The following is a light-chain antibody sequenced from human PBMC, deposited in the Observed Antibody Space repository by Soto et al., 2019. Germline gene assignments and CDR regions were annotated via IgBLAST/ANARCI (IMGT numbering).Light chain of an antibody. CDR2: RNN. V-gene: IGLV1-47*01. J-gene: IGLJ2*01. Sequence: QSVLTQPPSASGTPGQRVTISYSGSSSNIGRNYVYWYQQLPGTAPKLLIYRNNQRPSGVPDRFSGSKSGTSVSLVISGLRSEDEADYYCASWDDSLSTPVFGGGTKLTVL. CDR1: SSNIGRNY. CDR3: ASWDDSLSTPV.